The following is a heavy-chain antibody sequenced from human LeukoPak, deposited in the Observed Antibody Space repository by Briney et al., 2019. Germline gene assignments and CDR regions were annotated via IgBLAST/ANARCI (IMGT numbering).Heavy chain of an antibody. CDR2: IKQDGSEK. Sequence: GGSLRLSCAASGFSFSSYWMSWVRQAPEKGLEWVANIKQDGSEKYYVESVKGRFTISRDNSKNTLYLQMNSLRAEDTAVYYCAKESIAAAGVFDYWGQGTLVTVSS. CDR3: AKESIAAAGVFDY. J-gene: IGHJ4*02. CDR1: GFSFSSYW. V-gene: IGHV3-7*03. D-gene: IGHD6-13*01.